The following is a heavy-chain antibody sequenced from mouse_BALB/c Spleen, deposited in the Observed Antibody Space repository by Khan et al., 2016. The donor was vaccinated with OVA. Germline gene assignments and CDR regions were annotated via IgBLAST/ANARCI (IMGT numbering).Heavy chain of an antibody. CDR1: GYTFTTYG. Sequence: QIQLVQSGPELKKPGVTVKNSCKASGYTFTTYGMNWVKQAPGKGLKWMGWINTYTGEPTYVDDFKGRFAFSLETSASTAYLQINNLKNEDTATYFCARVGYSGTMDYWGQGTSVTVSS. D-gene: IGHD2-14*01. CDR2: INTYTGEP. V-gene: IGHV9-3-1*01. J-gene: IGHJ4*01. CDR3: ARVGYSGTMDY.